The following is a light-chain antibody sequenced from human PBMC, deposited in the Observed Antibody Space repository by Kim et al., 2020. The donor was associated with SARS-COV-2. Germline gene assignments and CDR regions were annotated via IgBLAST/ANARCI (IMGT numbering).Light chain of an antibody. CDR3: QSYDSSLSGSNYV. CDR1: SSNIGAGYD. Sequence: VTISCTGSSSNIGAGYDVHWYQQLPGTAPKRLIYGNSNRPSGVPDRFSGSKSGTSASLAITGLQAEDEADYYCQSYDSSLSGSNYVFGTGTKVTVL. V-gene: IGLV1-40*01. J-gene: IGLJ1*01. CDR2: GNS.